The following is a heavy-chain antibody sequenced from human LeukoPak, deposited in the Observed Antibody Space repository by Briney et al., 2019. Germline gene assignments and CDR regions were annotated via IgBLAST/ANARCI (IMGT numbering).Heavy chain of an antibody. V-gene: IGHV1-8*01. CDR1: GYTFTSYD. CDR2: MNPNSGNT. J-gene: IGHJ4*02. D-gene: IGHD1-7*01. CDR3: ASPAGKSAGTTFDY. Sequence: ASVKVSCKASGYTFTSYDINWVRQATGQGLEWMGWMNPNSGNTGYAQKFQGRVTITADESTSTAYMELSSLRSEDTAVYYCASPAGKSAGTTFDYWGQGTLVTVSS.